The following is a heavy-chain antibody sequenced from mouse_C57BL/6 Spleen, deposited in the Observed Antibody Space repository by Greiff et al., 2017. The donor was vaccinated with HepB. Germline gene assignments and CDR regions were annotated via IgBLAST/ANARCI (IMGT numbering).Heavy chain of an antibody. J-gene: IGHJ1*03. V-gene: IGHV5-9-1*02. D-gene: IGHD1-1*01. Sequence: EVHLVESGEGLVKPGGSLKLSCAASGFTFSSYAMSWVRQTPEKRLEWVAYISSGGDYIYYADTVKGRFTISRDNARNTLYLQMSSLKSEDTAMYYCTRDRTTVVATPYWYFDVWGTGTTVTVSS. CDR1: GFTFSSYA. CDR2: ISSGGDYI. CDR3: TRDRTTVVATPYWYFDV.